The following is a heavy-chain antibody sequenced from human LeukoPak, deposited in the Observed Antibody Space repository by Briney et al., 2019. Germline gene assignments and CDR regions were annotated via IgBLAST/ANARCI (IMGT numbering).Heavy chain of an antibody. CDR3: ARTYYYGSGKTRIPFDY. Sequence: SVKVSCKASGGTFSSYAISWVRQAPGQGLEWMGGIIPIFGTANYAQKFQGRVTITADESTSTAYMELSSLRSEDTAVYYCARTYYYGSGKTRIPFDYWGQGTLVTVSS. CDR2: IIPIFGTA. V-gene: IGHV1-69*13. CDR1: GGTFSSYA. J-gene: IGHJ4*02. D-gene: IGHD3-10*01.